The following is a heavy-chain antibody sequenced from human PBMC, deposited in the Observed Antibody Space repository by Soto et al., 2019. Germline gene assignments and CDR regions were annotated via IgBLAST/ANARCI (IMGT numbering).Heavy chain of an antibody. CDR1: GYTFTTYY. CDR2: INAGNGNT. V-gene: IGHV1-3*01. CDR3: ARAVAVAADFDY. J-gene: IGHJ4*02. Sequence: ASVKVSCKASGYTFTTYYIHWVRQAPGQRLEWMGWINAGNGNTKYSQKFQGRVTITRDTSASTAYMELSSLRSEDTAVSYCARAVAVAADFDYWGQGTLVTVSS. D-gene: IGHD6-19*01.